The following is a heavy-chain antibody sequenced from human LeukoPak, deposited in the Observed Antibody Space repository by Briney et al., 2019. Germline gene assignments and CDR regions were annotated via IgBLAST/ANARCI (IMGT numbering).Heavy chain of an antibody. CDR2: IYYSGST. D-gene: IGHD1-1*01. J-gene: IGHJ4*02. CDR1: GGSISISSYY. V-gene: IGHV4-39*01. CDR3: ARNGRADGY. Sequence: PSETLSLTCTVSGGSISISSYYWGWIRQPPGKGLEWIGSIYYSGSTYYNPSLKSRVTISVDTSKNQFSLKLSSVTAADTAVYYCARNGRADGYWGQGTLVTVSS.